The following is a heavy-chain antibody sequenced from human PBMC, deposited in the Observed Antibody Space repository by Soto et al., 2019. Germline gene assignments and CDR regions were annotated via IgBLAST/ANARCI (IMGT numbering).Heavy chain of an antibody. Sequence: QVQLMQSGAEVKKPGASVKVSCKASGYTFTTYDINWVRQAPGQGLEWMGWMNPNRTNTGYAEKFQGRVTMTRDTSISTAYMELSILRYDDTAVYYCVRGGFLSPDHVIIAPATLGFDPWGQGTLVTVSS. V-gene: IGHV1-8*01. D-gene: IGHD2-2*01. CDR3: VRGGFLSPDHVIIAPATLGFDP. CDR1: GYTFTTYD. J-gene: IGHJ5*02. CDR2: MNPNRTNT.